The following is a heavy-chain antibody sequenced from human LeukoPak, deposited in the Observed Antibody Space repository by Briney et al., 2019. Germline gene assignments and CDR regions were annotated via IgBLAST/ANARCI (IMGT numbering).Heavy chain of an antibody. V-gene: IGHV3-30-3*01. CDR1: GFTFSSYA. CDR2: ISYDGSNK. CDR3: ARYLDNSWASFGY. Sequence: TGGSLRLSCAASGFTFSSYAVHWVRQAPGKGLKWVAVISYDGSNKYYADSVKGRFSISRDNSKNTLYLQMDSLRAEDTAVYYCARYLDNSWASFGYWGQGTLVTVSS. D-gene: IGHD6-13*01. J-gene: IGHJ4*02.